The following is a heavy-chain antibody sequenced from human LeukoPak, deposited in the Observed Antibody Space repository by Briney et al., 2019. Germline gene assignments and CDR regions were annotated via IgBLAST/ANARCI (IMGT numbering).Heavy chain of an antibody. CDR2: LSYTGKE. CDR3: SEGYFDPFDH. Sequence: AETLSLTCNVSGVSVSTSHWNWIRQPPGKGLEWIGCLSYTGKEKYNVSLKSRVSISLGSSNNHFSLKLTSVTAADTAVYYCSEGYFDPFDHWGQGVLVTVSS. J-gene: IGHJ4*02. CDR1: GVSVSTSH. V-gene: IGHV4-59*02. D-gene: IGHD2/OR15-2a*01.